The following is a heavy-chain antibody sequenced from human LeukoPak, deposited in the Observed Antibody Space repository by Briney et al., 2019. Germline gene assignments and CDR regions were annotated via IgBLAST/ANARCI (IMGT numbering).Heavy chain of an antibody. CDR3: ASQGHLGAFHL. CDR1: GYTFTTYT. Sequence: ASVKVSCKASGYTFTTYTMHWVPQAPGQSLEWMGWITGDGSTKYSGDFQARVTITGDTSANTAYMELNSLTSEDTAVYYCASQGHLGAFHLWGQGTMISVFS. J-gene: IGHJ3*01. D-gene: IGHD3-16*01. CDR2: ITGDGST. V-gene: IGHV1-3*03.